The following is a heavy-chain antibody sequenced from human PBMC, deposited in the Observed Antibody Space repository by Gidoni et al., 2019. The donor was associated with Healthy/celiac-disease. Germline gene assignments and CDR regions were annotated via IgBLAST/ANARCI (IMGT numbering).Heavy chain of an antibody. CDR1: GFTFSSYG. Sequence: QVQLVESGGGVVQPGRSLRLSCAASGFTFSSYGMPWGRQAPGKGLAWVAVIAYDGSNKYYADSVKGRFTISRDNSKNTLYLQMNSLRAEDTAVYYCAKARRIGLLWFGELGDYWGQGTLVTVSS. V-gene: IGHV3-30*18. CDR3: AKARRIGLLWFGELGDY. CDR2: IAYDGSNK. J-gene: IGHJ4*02. D-gene: IGHD3-10*01.